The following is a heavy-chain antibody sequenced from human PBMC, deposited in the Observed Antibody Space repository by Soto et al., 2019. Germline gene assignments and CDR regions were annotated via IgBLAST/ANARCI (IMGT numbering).Heavy chain of an antibody. D-gene: IGHD3-22*01. Sequence: EVQLVESGGGLVKPGGSLRLSCAASGFTFSSYSMNWVRQAPGKGLEWVSSISSSSSYTNYADSVKGRFTISRDNAKNSLYLQMNSLRAEDTAVYYCARKNGDSSGYYEGAFDIWGQGTMVTVSS. CDR2: ISSSSSYT. CDR3: ARKNGDSSGYYEGAFDI. CDR1: GFTFSSYS. J-gene: IGHJ3*02. V-gene: IGHV3-21*01.